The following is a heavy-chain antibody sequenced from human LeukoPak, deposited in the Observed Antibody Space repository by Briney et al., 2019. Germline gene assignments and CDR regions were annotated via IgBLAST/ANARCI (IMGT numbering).Heavy chain of an antibody. CDR3: AKDKSHSSWTSRYYYYALDV. CDR2: ISATGGTI. CDR1: GFTFSRYW. J-gene: IGHJ6*02. D-gene: IGHD6-19*01. V-gene: IGHV3-48*04. Sequence: GGSLRLSCAASGFTFSRYWIHWVRQAPGKGLEWVSYISATGGTIYYADSVKGRFTISRDNAKNSLYLQMNSLRAEDTALYYCAKDKSHSSWTSRYYYYALDVWGQGTTVTVSS.